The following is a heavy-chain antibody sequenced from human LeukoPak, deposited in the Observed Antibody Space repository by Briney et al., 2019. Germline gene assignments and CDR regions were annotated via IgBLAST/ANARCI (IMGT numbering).Heavy chain of an antibody. D-gene: IGHD3-16*01. V-gene: IGHV4-39*07. CDR1: GVSISSGHYY. CDR3: ARHTIDTTLGGVPDYFDA. CDR2: VLYSGST. J-gene: IGHJ5*02. Sequence: SETLSLTCTVPGVSISSGHYYWAWIRQPPGRGLECIASVLYSGSTYYDPSFNGRVTLSVDTSKNQFSLRLSSVTAADTAIYYCARHTIDTTLGGVPDYFDAWGQGTPVTVSS.